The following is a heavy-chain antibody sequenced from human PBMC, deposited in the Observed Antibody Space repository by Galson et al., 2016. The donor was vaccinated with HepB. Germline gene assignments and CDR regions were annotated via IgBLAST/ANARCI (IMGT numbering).Heavy chain of an antibody. V-gene: IGHV3-74*01. J-gene: IGHJ4*02. Sequence: SLRLSCAASGFSFSAYWMHWVRQAPGKGLVWVSRIKIDSSITNYADSVKGRFTISRDNARNSLYLQMNSLRADDTAVYYCARNTPSPGNGAYFDYWDRGALVTVSS. D-gene: IGHD1-14*01. CDR1: GFSFSAYW. CDR3: ARNTPSPGNGAYFDY. CDR2: IKIDSSIT.